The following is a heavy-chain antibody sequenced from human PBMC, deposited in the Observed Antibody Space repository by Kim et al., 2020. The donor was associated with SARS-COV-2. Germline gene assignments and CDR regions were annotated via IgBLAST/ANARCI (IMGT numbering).Heavy chain of an antibody. CDR2: IIPIFGTA. V-gene: IGHV1-69*13. J-gene: IGHJ6*02. D-gene: IGHD3-10*01. CDR1: GGTFSSYA. Sequence: SVKVSCKASGGTFSSYAISWVRQAPGQGLEWMGGIIPIFGTANYAQKFQGRVTITADESTSTAYMELSSLRSEDTAVYYCARDPGRRGLAATGLSRRFGELLYYYYGMDVWGQGTTVTVSS. CDR3: ARDPGRRGLAATGLSRRFGELLYYYYGMDV.